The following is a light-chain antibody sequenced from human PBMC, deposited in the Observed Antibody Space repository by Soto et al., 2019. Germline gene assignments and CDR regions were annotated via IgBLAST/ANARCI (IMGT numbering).Light chain of an antibody. V-gene: IGKV1-5*01. CDR3: QQYNSYPWT. CDR1: QSISSW. Sequence: DIQMTHSPSTLSASVGDRVTITCRASQSISSWLAWYHQKPGKAPKLLIYDASSLESGVPSSFSGSGSGTEATLTISSLQPDDFATYYCQQYNSYPWTFGHGTKVEIK. J-gene: IGKJ1*01. CDR2: DAS.